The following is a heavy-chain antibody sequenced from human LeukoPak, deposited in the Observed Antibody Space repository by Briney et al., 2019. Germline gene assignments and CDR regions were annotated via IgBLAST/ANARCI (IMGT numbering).Heavy chain of an antibody. J-gene: IGHJ5*02. Sequence: SETLSLTCTVSGGSVSSGSYYWNWIRQPPGKVLEWIGYIYYSGSTNYNPSLKSRVTISVDRSKNQFSLKLSSVTAADTAVYYCARDYRPNYYGSGSYYRWFDPWGQGTLVTVSS. CDR1: GGSVSSGSYY. D-gene: IGHD3-10*01. CDR2: IYYSGST. CDR3: ARDYRPNYYGSGSYYRWFDP. V-gene: IGHV4-61*01.